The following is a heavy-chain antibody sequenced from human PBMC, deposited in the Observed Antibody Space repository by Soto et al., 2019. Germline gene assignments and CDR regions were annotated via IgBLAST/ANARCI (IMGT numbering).Heavy chain of an antibody. D-gene: IGHD6-19*01. J-gene: IGHJ4*02. CDR3: ASRSSGWYFDY. CDR2: ISGSGGST. Sequence: EVQLLESGGGLVQPGGSLRLSCAASGFTFSSYAMNWVRQGPGKGLEWVSVISGSGGSTYYADSVKGRFTISRDNSKNTLYLQMNSLRAEDTAVSYCASRSSGWYFDYWGQGTLVTVSS. V-gene: IGHV3-23*01. CDR1: GFTFSSYA.